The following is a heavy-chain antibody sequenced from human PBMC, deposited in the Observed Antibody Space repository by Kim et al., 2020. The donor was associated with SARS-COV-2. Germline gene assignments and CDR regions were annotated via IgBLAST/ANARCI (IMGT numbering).Heavy chain of an antibody. J-gene: IGHJ6*02. CDR1: GYTFTSYA. Sequence: ASVKVSCKASGYTFTSYAMNWVRQAPGQGLEWMGWINTNTGNPTYAQGFTGRFVFSLDTSVSTAYLQISSLKAEDTAVYYCVAYCSGGSCYPDPEPFYYGMDVWGQGNTVTVSS. V-gene: IGHV7-4-1*02. CDR2: INTNTGNP. CDR3: VAYCSGGSCYPDPEPFYYGMDV. D-gene: IGHD2-15*01.